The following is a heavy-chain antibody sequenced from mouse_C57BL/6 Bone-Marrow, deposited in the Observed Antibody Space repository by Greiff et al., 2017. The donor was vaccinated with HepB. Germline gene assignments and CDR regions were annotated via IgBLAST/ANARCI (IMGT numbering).Heavy chain of an antibody. CDR1: GYTFTSYW. D-gene: IGHD1-1*01. CDR2: IDPSDSET. Sequence: QVQLQQPGADLVRPGSSVKLSCKASGYTFTSYWMHWVKQRPIQGLEWIGNIDPSDSETHYNQKFKDKATLTVDKSSSTAYMQLSSLTSEDSAVYYCAYYGRRRDYWGQGTSVTVSS. J-gene: IGHJ4*01. V-gene: IGHV1-52*01. CDR3: AYYGRRRDY.